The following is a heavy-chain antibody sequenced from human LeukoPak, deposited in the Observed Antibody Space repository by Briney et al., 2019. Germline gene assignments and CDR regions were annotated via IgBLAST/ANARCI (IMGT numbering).Heavy chain of an antibody. CDR3: AKGILGYCSSTSCYAFDY. V-gene: IGHV3-23*01. Sequence: GGSLRLSCAASGFTFSSYAMSWVRQAPGKGLEWVSAISGSGGSTYYADSVKGRFTISRDNSKNTLYLQMNSLRAEDTAVYYCAKGILGYCSSTSCYAFDYWGQGTLVTVPS. J-gene: IGHJ4*02. CDR1: GFTFSSYA. D-gene: IGHD2-2*01. CDR2: ISGSGGST.